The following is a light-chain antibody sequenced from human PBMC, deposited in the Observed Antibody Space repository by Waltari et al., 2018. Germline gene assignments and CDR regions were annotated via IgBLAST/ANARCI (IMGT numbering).Light chain of an antibody. J-gene: IGKJ4*01. Sequence: DIQMTQSPSTLSASVGDRVTITCRASQNVYIWFAWYQQKPGKAPKLLIYGASTLESGVPLRFSGSGSGTEFTLTISSLQPDDFATYYCQQYITYPLTFGGGARVEIK. CDR2: GAS. CDR1: QNVYIW. CDR3: QQYITYPLT. V-gene: IGKV1-5*01.